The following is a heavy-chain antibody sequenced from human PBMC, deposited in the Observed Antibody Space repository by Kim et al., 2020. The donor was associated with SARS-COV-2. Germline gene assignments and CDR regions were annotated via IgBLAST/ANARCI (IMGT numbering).Heavy chain of an antibody. V-gene: IGHV1-69*13. Sequence: SVKVSCKASGGTFSSYAISWVRQAPGQGLEWMGGIIPIFGTANYAQKFQGRVTITADESTSTAYMELSSLRSEDTAVYYCARVPRLIGTVTAYWYFDLWGRGTLVTVSS. J-gene: IGHJ2*01. CDR3: ARVPRLIGTVTAYWYFDL. D-gene: IGHD2-21*02. CDR1: GGTFSSYA. CDR2: IIPIFGTA.